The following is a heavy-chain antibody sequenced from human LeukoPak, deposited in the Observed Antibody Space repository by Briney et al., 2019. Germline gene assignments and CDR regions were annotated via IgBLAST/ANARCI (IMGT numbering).Heavy chain of an antibody. J-gene: IGHJ4*02. CDR1: GYTLTELS. CDR3: ATVAAAAGTNDY. Sequence: ASVTVSCKVSGYTLTELSMHWVRQAPGKGLEWMGGFDPEDGETIYAQKFQGRVTMTEDTSTDTAYMELSSLRSEDTAVYYCATVAAAAGTNDYWGQGTLVTVSS. V-gene: IGHV1-24*01. D-gene: IGHD6-13*01. CDR2: FDPEDGET.